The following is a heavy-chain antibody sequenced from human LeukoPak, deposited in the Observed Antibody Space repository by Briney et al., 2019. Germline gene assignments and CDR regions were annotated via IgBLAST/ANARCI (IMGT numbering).Heavy chain of an antibody. CDR1: GFTFDDYA. CDR3: ANSPDYCSGGSCEGYGMDV. Sequence: GRSLRLSCAASGFTFDDYAMYWVRQAPGKGLEWVSGISWNSGSIGYADSVKGRFTISRDNAKNSLYLQMNSLRAEDTALYYCANSPDYCSGGSCEGYGMDVWGQGTTVTVSS. CDR2: ISWNSGSI. J-gene: IGHJ6*02. D-gene: IGHD2-15*01. V-gene: IGHV3-9*01.